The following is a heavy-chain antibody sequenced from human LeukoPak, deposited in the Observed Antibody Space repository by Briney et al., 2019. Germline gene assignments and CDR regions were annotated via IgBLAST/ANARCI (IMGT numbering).Heavy chain of an antibody. CDR2: INPSGGST. CDR3: ARDSLGSRAYYYYYGMDV. Sequence: ASVKVSCKASGYTFTSYYMHWVRQAPGQGLEWMGIINPSGGSTSYAQKFQGRVTMTRDTSTSTVYMELSSLRSEDTAVYYCARDSLGSRAYYYYYGMDVWGQGTTVTVSS. CDR1: GYTFTSYY. J-gene: IGHJ6*02. D-gene: IGHD1-26*01. V-gene: IGHV1-46*01.